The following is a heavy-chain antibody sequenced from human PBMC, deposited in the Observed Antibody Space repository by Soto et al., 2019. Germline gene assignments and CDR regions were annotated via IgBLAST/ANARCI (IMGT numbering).Heavy chain of an antibody. CDR2: IRGKAYGGTP. D-gene: IGHD1-26*01. CDR1: GFNFGDYA. CDR3: TRSGTVTTGYYFDS. V-gene: IGHV3-49*04. J-gene: IGHJ4*02. Sequence: GVSLRLSCTTSGFNFGDYAMNWVRQAPGKGLEWVGFIRGKAYGGTPEYAASAKGRFTISADDSKNIAYLQMNSLKTEDTAVYFCTRSGTVTTGYYFDSWGQGTLVTVSS.